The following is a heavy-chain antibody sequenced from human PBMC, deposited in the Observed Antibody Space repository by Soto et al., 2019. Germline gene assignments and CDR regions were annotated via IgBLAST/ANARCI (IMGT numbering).Heavy chain of an antibody. CDR1: GGTFSSHS. D-gene: IGHD4-17*01. J-gene: IGHJ4*02. CDR2: IITLFGTA. V-gene: IGHV1-69*01. CDR3: AREVGYGDFSAALLD. Sequence: VQLMQSGAEVKQPGSSVKVSCKASGGTFSSHSINWVRQAPGQGLEWMGGIITLFGTANYPQNFQGRVTITADQSTSTAYMELNSLRSDDTAVYYCAREVGYGDFSAALLDWGQGTLVTVSS.